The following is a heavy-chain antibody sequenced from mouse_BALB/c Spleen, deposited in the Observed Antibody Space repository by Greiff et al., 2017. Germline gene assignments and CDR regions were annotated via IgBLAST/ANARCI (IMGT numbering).Heavy chain of an antibody. J-gene: IGHJ2*01. D-gene: IGHD1-2*01. CDR3: ARTITTASFDY. CDR2: IYPGGGYT. Sequence: VKLVESGAELVRPGTSVKISCKASGYTFTNYWLGWVKQRPGHGLEWIGDIYPGGGYTNYNEKFKGKATLTADTSSSTAYMQLSSLTSEDSAVYFCARTITTASFDYWGQGTTLTVSS. CDR1: GYTFTNYW. V-gene: IGHV1-63*02.